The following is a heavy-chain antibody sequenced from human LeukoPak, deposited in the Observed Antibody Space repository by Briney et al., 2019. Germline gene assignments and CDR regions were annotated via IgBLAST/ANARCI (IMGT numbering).Heavy chain of an antibody. J-gene: IGHJ4*02. Sequence: GGSLRLSCAASGFTFSSYSMNWVRQAPGRGLEWVSSISSSSSYIYYADSVKGRFTISRDNAKNSLYLQMNSLRAEDTAVYYCARVSEWELPDFDYWGQGTLVTVSS. CDR1: GFTFSSYS. CDR3: ARVSEWELPDFDY. CDR2: ISSSSSYI. V-gene: IGHV3-21*01. D-gene: IGHD1-26*01.